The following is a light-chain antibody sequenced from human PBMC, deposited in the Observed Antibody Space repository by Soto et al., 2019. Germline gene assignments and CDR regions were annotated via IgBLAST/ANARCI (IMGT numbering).Light chain of an antibody. V-gene: IGLV1-44*01. J-gene: IGLJ2*01. CDR1: KSSIGSNT. CDR2: SND. Sequence: QSVLTQPPSASGTPGQTVTISCSGNKSSIGSNTVNWYLQFPGTAPKLLIYSNDLRPSGVPDRISGSKSGTSASLVISGLQSEHEADYYCAAWDDSLLGVVFGGGTKLTVL. CDR3: AAWDDSLLGVV.